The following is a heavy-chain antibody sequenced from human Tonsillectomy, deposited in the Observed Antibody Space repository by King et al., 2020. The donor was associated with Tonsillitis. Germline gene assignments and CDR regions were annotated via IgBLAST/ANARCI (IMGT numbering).Heavy chain of an antibody. CDR2: IKQDGSEK. J-gene: IGHJ3*02. CDR1: GFTFSSYW. V-gene: IGHV3-7*04. Sequence: VQLVESGGGLVQPGGSLRLSCAASGFTFSSYWMSWVRQAPGKGLEWVANIKQDGSEKNYVDSVKGRFTISRDNARNSLYLQMNSLRAADTAVYYCARDTSRKQGSGWYDAFDIWAQGTMVTVPS. D-gene: IGHD6-19*01. CDR3: ARDTSRKQGSGWYDAFDI.